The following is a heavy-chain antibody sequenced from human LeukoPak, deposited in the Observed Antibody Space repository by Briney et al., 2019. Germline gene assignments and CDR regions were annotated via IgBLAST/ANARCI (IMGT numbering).Heavy chain of an antibody. CDR3: AKDKDNSGSYGWDAFDI. CDR2: ISWNSGSI. V-gene: IGHV3-9*01. D-gene: IGHD1-26*01. J-gene: IGHJ3*02. Sequence: RPGGSLRLSCAASGFTFDDYAMHWVRQAPGKGLEWVSGISWNSGSIGYADSVKGRFTISRDNAKNSLYLQMNSLRAEDTALYYCAKDKDNSGSYGWDAFDIWGQGTMVTVSS. CDR1: GFTFDDYA.